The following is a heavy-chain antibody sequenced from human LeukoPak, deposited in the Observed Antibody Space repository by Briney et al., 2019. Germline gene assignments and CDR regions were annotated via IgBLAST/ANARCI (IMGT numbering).Heavy chain of an antibody. Sequence: PSETLSLTCTVSGGSISSYYWSWIRQPAGKGLEWIGRIYTSGSTNYNPSLKSRVTMSVDTSKNQFSLKLSSVTAADTAVYYCARSHPHDYGDYSAFDIWGQGTMVTVSS. CDR3: ARSHPHDYGDYSAFDI. D-gene: IGHD4-17*01. V-gene: IGHV4-4*07. J-gene: IGHJ3*02. CDR1: GGSISSYY. CDR2: IYTSGST.